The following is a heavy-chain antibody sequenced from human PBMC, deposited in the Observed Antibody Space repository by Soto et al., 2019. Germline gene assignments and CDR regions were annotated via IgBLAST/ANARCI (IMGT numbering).Heavy chain of an antibody. Sequence: GGSLRLSCAASGFTFSSYSMNWVRQAPGKGLEWVSSISSSSSYIYYADSVKGRFTISRDNAKNSLYLQMNSLRAEDTAVYYCARDSSSSPVGYGMDVWGQGTTVTVS. V-gene: IGHV3-21*01. CDR1: GFTFSSYS. D-gene: IGHD6-6*01. CDR2: ISSSSSYI. J-gene: IGHJ6*02. CDR3: ARDSSSSPVGYGMDV.